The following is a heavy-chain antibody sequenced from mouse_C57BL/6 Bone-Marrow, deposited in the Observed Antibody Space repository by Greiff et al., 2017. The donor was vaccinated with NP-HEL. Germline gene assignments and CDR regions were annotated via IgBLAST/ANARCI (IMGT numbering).Heavy chain of an antibody. D-gene: IGHD1-1*01. CDR3: TRDDYGSPYYFDY. V-gene: IGHV5-9-1*02. J-gene: IGHJ2*01. CDR2: ISSGGDYI. CDR1: GFTFSSYA. Sequence: EVQLQESGEGLVKPGGSLKLSCAASGFTFSSYAMSWVRQTPEKRLEWVAYISSGGDYIYYADTVKGRFTISRDNARNTLYLQMSSLKSEDTAMYYCTRDDYGSPYYFDYWGQGTTLTVSS.